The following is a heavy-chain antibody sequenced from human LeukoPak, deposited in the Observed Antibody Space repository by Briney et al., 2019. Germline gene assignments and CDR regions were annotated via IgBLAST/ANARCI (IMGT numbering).Heavy chain of an antibody. CDR2: ISGSGGNT. D-gene: IGHD6-13*01. Sequence: HSGGSLRLSCAASRFTFSAYSTTWVRQAPGKGLEWVSAISGSGGNTYYADSVKGRFTISRDNSKNTLYLQMNSLRAEDTAAYYCARGGILYGMDVWGQGTTVTVSS. CDR3: ARGGILYGMDV. CDR1: RFTFSAYS. V-gene: IGHV3-23*01. J-gene: IGHJ6*02.